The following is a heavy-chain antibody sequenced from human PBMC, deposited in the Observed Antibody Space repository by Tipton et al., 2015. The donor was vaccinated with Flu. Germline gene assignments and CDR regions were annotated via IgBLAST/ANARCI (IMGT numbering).Heavy chain of an antibody. D-gene: IGHD5-12*01. CDR1: GGSISSSSYH. Sequence: TLSLTCTVSGGSISSSSYHWSWIRQPAGKGLEWIGRISTSGSTNYNASLESRVTLSRDTSKNHISLRLTSATAADTALYYGARDLRGYSGYTGGDAFDMGGRGVMVFVSS. J-gene: IGHJ3*02. V-gene: IGHV4-61*02. CDR3: ARDLRGYSGYTGGDAFDM. CDR2: ISTSGST.